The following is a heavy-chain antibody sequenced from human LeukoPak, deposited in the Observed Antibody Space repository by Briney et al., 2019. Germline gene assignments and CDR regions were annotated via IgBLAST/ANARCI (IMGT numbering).Heavy chain of an antibody. CDR1: GFTFSSYS. CDR3: ARFPPDVLQWLDHYYYYYMDV. Sequence: GGSLRLACAASGFTFSSYSMNWVRQAPGKGLEWVSSISGSSSYIYYADSVKGRFTISRDNARNSLYLQMNSLRAEDTAVYYCARFPPDVLQWLDHYYYYYMDVWGKGTTVTVSS. CDR2: ISGSSSYI. V-gene: IGHV3-21*01. D-gene: IGHD6-19*01. J-gene: IGHJ6*03.